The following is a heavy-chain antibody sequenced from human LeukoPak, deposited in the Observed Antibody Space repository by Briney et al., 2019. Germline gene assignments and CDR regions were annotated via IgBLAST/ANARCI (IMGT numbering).Heavy chain of an antibody. D-gene: IGHD3-9*01. CDR2: IYYSGST. CDR3: ARGIRYPNWFDP. V-gene: IGHV4-39*07. CDR1: GGSISSSSYY. J-gene: IGHJ5*02. Sequence: SETLSLTCSVSGGSISSSSYYWGWIRQPPGKGLEWIGSIYYSGSTYYNPSLKSRVTISVDTSKNQFSLKLSSVTAADTAVYYCARGIRYPNWFDPWGQGTLVTVSS.